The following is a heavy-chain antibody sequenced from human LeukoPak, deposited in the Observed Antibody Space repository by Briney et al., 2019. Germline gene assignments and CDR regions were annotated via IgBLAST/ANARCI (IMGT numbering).Heavy chain of an antibody. J-gene: IGHJ2*01. CDR3: ARENGGWYKDRHWYFDL. CDR2: ISYDGSNK. Sequence: GGSLRLSCAASGCTFSSYAMHWVRQAPGTRLEWVAVISYDGSNKYYADSAKGRITISRDNSKNTLYLEMTSLRAEDTAVYYCARENGGWYKDRHWYFDLWGRGTLVTVSS. V-gene: IGHV3-30*04. CDR1: GCTFSSYA. D-gene: IGHD6-19*01.